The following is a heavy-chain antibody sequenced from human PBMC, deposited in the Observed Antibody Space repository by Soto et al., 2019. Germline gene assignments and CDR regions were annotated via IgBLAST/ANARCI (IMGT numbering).Heavy chain of an antibody. Sequence: QVQLVQSGAEVKKPGSSVKVSCKTSGGTFSSYAISWVRQAPGQGLEWMGGIIPIFGTANYAQKFQGRVTITADKATSTENMELSSLRSAGTAVYYCASIGGKGVPAAMNWFDPWGKGTLVTVSS. J-gene: IGHJ5*02. CDR2: IIPIFGTA. D-gene: IGHD2-2*01. V-gene: IGHV1-69*06. CDR3: ASIGGKGVPAAMNWFDP. CDR1: GGTFSSYA.